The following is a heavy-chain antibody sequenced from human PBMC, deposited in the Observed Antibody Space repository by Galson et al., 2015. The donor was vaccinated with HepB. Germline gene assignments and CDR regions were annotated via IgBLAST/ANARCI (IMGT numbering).Heavy chain of an antibody. CDR1: GFSFSDYN. J-gene: IGHJ4*02. CDR3: ARDAKRSLGSRWLRIFYLDY. V-gene: IGHV3-21*01. Sequence: SLRLSCAASGFSFSDYNMNWVRQAPGKGLEWVASISGSGAYIYYADSVKGRFFTSKDSAKKSLSLRMSNLKVDDPAVYFCARDAKRSLGSRWLRIFYLDYWGQGALVSVSS. D-gene: IGHD6-13*01. CDR2: ISGSGAYI.